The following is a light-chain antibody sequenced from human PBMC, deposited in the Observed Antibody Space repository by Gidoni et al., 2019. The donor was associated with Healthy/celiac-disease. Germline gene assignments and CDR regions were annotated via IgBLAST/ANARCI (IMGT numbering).Light chain of an antibody. CDR1: NIGSKS. Sequence: SYVLTQPPSGSVAPGKTARITGGGTNIGSKSVHWYQQKPGQAPVLVIYYDSDRPAGITERFSGSNSGNTAALTISRVEAGDEADYYCQVWDSSSDHPHVVFGGGTKLTVL. CDR2: YDS. V-gene: IGLV3-21*04. CDR3: QVWDSSSDHPHVV. J-gene: IGLJ2*01.